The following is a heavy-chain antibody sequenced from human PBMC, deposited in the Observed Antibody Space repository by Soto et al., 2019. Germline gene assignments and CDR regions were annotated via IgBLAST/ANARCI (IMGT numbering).Heavy chain of an antibody. J-gene: IGHJ5*02. V-gene: IGHV4-59*01. CDR1: GGSISSYY. CDR2: IYYSGST. D-gene: IGHD3-16*01. CDR3: AKDAIANDGIWLMDS. Sequence: SETLSLTCTVSGGSISSYYWSWIRQPPGKGLEWIGYIYYSGSTNYNPSLKSRVTISVDTSKNQFSLKLSSVTAADTAVYYCAKDAIANDGIWLMDSWGQGTVVTVSS.